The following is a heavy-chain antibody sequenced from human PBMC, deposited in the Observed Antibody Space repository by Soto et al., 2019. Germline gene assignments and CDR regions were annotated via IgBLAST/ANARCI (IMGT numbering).Heavy chain of an antibody. CDR3: ARAFTTPGYSSSWYPQYYYGMDV. Sequence: QVQLQQWGAGLLKPSETLSLTCAVYGGSFSGYHWNWIRQPPGKGLEWIAEIHHSGSTNYNPTLKSRVTMSVDTSKNQFSLNLTSVTAADTAVYYCARAFTTPGYSSSWYPQYYYGMDVWGQGSTVTVSS. V-gene: IGHV4-34*01. J-gene: IGHJ6*02. D-gene: IGHD6-13*01. CDR2: IHHSGST. CDR1: GGSFSGYH.